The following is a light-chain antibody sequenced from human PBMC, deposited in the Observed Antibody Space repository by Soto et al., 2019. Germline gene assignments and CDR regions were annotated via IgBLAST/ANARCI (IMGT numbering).Light chain of an antibody. CDR1: QSVSSY. Sequence: EIVLTQSPATLSLPPGERATLSCRASQSVSSYLAWYQQKPGQAPRLLIYDASTRATGIPARFSGSGSETDFTLTITSLEPEDFAVYYCQQRNNWPPITFGQGTRLEIK. CDR2: DAS. CDR3: QQRNNWPPIT. V-gene: IGKV3-11*01. J-gene: IGKJ5*01.